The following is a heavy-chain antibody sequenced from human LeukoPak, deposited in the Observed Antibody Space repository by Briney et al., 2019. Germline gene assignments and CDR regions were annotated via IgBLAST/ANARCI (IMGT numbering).Heavy chain of an antibody. CDR3: ARGHTDTYYYGSGSLDY. Sequence: GASVKVSCKASGYTFTSYDINWVRQATGQELEWMGWMNPNSGNTGYAQKFQGRVTMTRNTSISTAYMELSSLRSEDTAVYYCARGHTDTYYYGSGSLDYWGQGTLVTVSS. V-gene: IGHV1-8*01. CDR1: GYTFTSYD. J-gene: IGHJ4*02. D-gene: IGHD3-10*01. CDR2: MNPNSGNT.